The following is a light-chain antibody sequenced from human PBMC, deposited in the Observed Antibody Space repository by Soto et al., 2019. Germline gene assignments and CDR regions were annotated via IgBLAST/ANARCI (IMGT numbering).Light chain of an antibody. CDR2: DVR. CDR3: VSYTSRTNLVV. CDR1: HSDVGGFDY. V-gene: IGLV2-14*03. J-gene: IGLJ2*01. Sequence: QSALIQPASVSGSPGQSITISCTGTHSDVGGFDYVSWFQQYPGRAPKLLIFDVRDRPSGVSNRFPGSKSGATASLTISGLQADDEADYYCVSYTSRTNLVVFGTGTKLTVL.